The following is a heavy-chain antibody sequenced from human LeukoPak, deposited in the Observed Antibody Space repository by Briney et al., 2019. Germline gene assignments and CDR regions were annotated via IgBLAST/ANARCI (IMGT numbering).Heavy chain of an antibody. CDR3: ARDSTRLRYFDWLNYYYYMDV. V-gene: IGHV3-43*01. Sequence: PGGSLRLSCAASGFSFADYTMHWVRQAPGKGLEWVSLINWDGGRTYYADSVKGRFAISRDNSKNSLYMQMNSLRAEDTAVYYCARDSTRLRYFDWLNYYYYMDVWGKGTTVTVSS. J-gene: IGHJ6*03. CDR1: GFSFADYT. D-gene: IGHD3-9*01. CDR2: INWDGGRT.